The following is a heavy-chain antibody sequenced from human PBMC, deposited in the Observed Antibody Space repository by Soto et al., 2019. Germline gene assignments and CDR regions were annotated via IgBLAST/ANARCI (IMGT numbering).Heavy chain of an antibody. Sequence: PGGSLRLSCAASGFTVSSNYMSWVRQAPGKGLEWVAVISYDGSNKYYADSVKGRFTISRDNSKNTLYLQMNSLRAEDTAVYYCAKDRESSGYYTRGLDYWGQGTLVTVSS. CDR1: GFTVSSNY. V-gene: IGHV3-30*18. J-gene: IGHJ4*02. CDR2: ISYDGSNK. D-gene: IGHD3-3*01. CDR3: AKDRESSGYYTRGLDY.